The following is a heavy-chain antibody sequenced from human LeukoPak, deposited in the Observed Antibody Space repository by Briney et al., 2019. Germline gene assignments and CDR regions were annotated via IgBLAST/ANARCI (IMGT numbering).Heavy chain of an antibody. V-gene: IGHV1-2*02. D-gene: IGHD5-24*01. CDR1: GYTFTGYY. Sequence: ASVKVSCKASGYTFTGYYMHWVRQAPGQGLEWMGWINPNSGGTNYAQKFQGRVTMTRDTSISAAYMELSRLRSDDTAVYYCARDGTGVYNLVQYWGQGTLVTVSS. CDR3: ARDGTGVYNLVQY. CDR2: INPNSGGT. J-gene: IGHJ4*02.